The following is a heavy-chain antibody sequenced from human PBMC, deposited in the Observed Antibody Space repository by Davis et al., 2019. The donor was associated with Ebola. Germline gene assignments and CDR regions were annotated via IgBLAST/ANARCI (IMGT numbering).Heavy chain of an antibody. Sequence: GGSLRLSCAASGFTFSDYYMSWIRQAPGKGLEWVSYISSSGSTIYYADSVKGRFTISRDNSKNTLYLQMNSLRAEDTAVYYCAKATHYSNYGIYGMDVWGQGTTVTVSS. D-gene: IGHD4-11*01. CDR2: ISSSGSTI. V-gene: IGHV3-11*04. CDR1: GFTFSDYY. J-gene: IGHJ6*02. CDR3: AKATHYSNYGIYGMDV.